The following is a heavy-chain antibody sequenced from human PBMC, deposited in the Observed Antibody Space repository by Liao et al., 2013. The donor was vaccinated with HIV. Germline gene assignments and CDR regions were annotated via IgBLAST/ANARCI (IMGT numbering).Heavy chain of an antibody. V-gene: IGHV4-59*01. D-gene: IGHD3-10*01. J-gene: IGHJ6*03. CDR1: GASITNYY. CDR3: TGSGNYYNTYYFYMDV. Sequence: QVQLQESGPGLEKPSETLSLTCTVSGASITNYYWAWIRQPPGKALEWIGYISYSGRTNYNPSLKSRVAISVDTSKNQFSLKLSSVTAADTAVYYCTGSGNYYNTYYFYMDVWGKGTTVTVSS. CDR2: ISYSGRT.